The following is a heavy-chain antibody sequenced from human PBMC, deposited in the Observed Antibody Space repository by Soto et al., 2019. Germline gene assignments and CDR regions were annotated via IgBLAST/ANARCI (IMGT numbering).Heavy chain of an antibody. CDR1: GYTFTSHG. D-gene: IGHD3-10*01. CDR3: ARDISYGSVTSYGY. Sequence: QVQLVQSGAEVKKPGASVKVSCKASGYTFTSHGISWVRQAPGQGLEWMGWISNHNDGINYARKLQGRVTMTTDTSTSTAYLELRSLTSDDTAVYYCARDISYGSVTSYGYWGQGTLVTVSS. J-gene: IGHJ4*02. V-gene: IGHV1-18*01. CDR2: ISNHNDGI.